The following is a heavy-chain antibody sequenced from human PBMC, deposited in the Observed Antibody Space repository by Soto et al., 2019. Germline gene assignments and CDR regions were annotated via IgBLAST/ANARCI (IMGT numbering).Heavy chain of an antibody. V-gene: IGHV1-3*01. CDR1: GYTFTSYA. J-gene: IGHJ3*02. D-gene: IGHD1-7*01. CDR3: ARDLEGITGTHDAFDI. CDR2: INAGNGNT. Sequence: ASVKVSCKASGYTFTSYAMHWVRQAPGQRLEWMGWINAGNGNTKYSQKFQGRVTITRDTSASTAYMELSRLRSDDTVVYYCARDLEGITGTHDAFDIWGQGTMVTVSS.